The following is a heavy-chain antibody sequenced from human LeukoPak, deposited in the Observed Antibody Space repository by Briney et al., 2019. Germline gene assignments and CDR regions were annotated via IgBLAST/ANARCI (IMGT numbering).Heavy chain of an antibody. CDR1: GYTFTNYG. D-gene: IGHD3-16*01. Sequence: ASVKVSCKAAGYTFTNYGVTWVRQAPGQGLEWVGWISAHNGNTNYVQKLQDRVTMTTDTSTTTAYLELRNLRSDDTAVYYCARDSASTSFPPAYDYWGQGTVVAVPS. J-gene: IGHJ4*02. V-gene: IGHV1-18*04. CDR2: ISAHNGNT. CDR3: ARDSASTSFPPAYDY.